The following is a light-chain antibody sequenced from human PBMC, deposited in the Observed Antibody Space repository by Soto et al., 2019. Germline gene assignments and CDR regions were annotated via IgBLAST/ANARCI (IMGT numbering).Light chain of an antibody. CDR1: SSDVGRYNL. J-gene: IGLJ2*01. Sequence: QSALTPPASVSGSPGQSITISCTGTSSDVGRYNLVSWYQQHPGKAPKLMIYEVSKRPSGVSNRFSGSKAGNTASLTISGLQAEDEADYYCCSYAGRSTVVFGGGTKLTVL. CDR3: CSYAGRSTVV. CDR2: EVS. V-gene: IGLV2-23*02.